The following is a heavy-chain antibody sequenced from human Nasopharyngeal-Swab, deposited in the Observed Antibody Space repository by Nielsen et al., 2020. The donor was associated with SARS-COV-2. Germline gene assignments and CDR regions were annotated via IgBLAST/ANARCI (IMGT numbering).Heavy chain of an antibody. Sequence: ASVQVSCKASGYTFTDYYIQWVRQAPGQGLEWMGRINHNSGGTNYAQKFQGRVTMTRDTSITTAYMELSRLRSGDTAVYYCARDNFYNSSGYYSPDYWGQGTLVTVSS. CDR1: GYTFTDYY. V-gene: IGHV1-2*06. D-gene: IGHD3-22*01. CDR2: INHNSGGT. CDR3: ARDNFYNSSGYYSPDY. J-gene: IGHJ4*02.